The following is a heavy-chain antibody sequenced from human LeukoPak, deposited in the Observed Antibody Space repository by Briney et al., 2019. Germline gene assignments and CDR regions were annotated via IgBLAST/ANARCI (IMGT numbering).Heavy chain of an antibody. CDR3: ARAPSIAALNFDY. CDR1: GGFINGYY. J-gene: IGHJ4*02. D-gene: IGHD6-6*01. Sequence: PSETLSLTCTVSGGFINGYYWSWIRQPPGKGLEWIGYIYYRGDTNYNPSLKSRVTISVDTSKNQFSLKLSSVTAADTAVYYCARAPSIAALNFDYWGQGTLVTVSS. V-gene: IGHV4-59*12. CDR2: IYYRGDT.